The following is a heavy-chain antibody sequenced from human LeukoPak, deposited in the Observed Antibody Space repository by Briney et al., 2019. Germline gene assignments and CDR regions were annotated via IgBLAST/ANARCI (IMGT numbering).Heavy chain of an antibody. V-gene: IGHV3-33*01. J-gene: IGHJ4*02. CDR1: GFTFSSYG. CDR3: AREASVPNYDSSGYYYSTPFDY. D-gene: IGHD3-22*01. Sequence: PGGSLRLSCAASGFTFSSYGMHWVRQAPGKGLEWVAVIWYDGSNKYYADSVKGRFTISRDNSKNTLYLQMNSLRAEDTAVYYCAREASVPNYDSSGYYYSTPFDYWGQGTLVTVSS. CDR2: IWYDGSNK.